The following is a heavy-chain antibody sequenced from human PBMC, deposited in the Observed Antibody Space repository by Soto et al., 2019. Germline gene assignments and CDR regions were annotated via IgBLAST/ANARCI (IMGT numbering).Heavy chain of an antibody. CDR3: AREGYSYGPEYYYYYYMDV. V-gene: IGHV4-59*01. CDR1: GGSIGSYY. CDR2: IYYSGST. Sequence: SETLSLTCTVSGGSIGSYYWSWIRQPPGKGLEWIGYIYYSGSTNYNPSLKSRVTISVDTSKNQFSLKLSSVTAADTAVYYCAREGYSYGPEYYYYYYMDVWGKGTTVTVSS. D-gene: IGHD5-18*01. J-gene: IGHJ6*03.